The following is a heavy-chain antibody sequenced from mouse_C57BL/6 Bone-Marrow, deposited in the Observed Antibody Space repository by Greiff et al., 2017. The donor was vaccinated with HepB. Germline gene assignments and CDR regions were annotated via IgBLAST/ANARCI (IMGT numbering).Heavy chain of an antibody. CDR1: GYTFTSYG. CDR3: ARSTMVTRAY. Sequence: VQLQQSGAELARPGASVKLSCKASGYTFTSYGISWVKQRTGQGLEWIGEIYPRSGNTYYNEKFKGKATLTADKSSSTAYMELRSLTSEDSAVYFSARSTMVTRAYWGQGTLVTVSA. CDR2: IYPRSGNT. D-gene: IGHD2-2*01. V-gene: IGHV1-81*01. J-gene: IGHJ3*01.